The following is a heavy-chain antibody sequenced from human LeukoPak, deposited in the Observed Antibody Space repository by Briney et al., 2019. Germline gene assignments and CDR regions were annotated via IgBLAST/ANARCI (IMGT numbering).Heavy chain of an antibody. CDR1: GYTFTGYY. V-gene: IGHV1-2*02. Sequence: GASVKVSCKASGYTFTGYYMHWVRQAPGQGLEGMGWINHNSGGSNYVQKFQGRVTITRETSVSTAYMELSRLRSDDTAVYYCARVGYYYDSSGYLLALATHSATNWFDPWGQGTLVTVSS. CDR2: INHNSGGS. D-gene: IGHD3-22*01. CDR3: ARVGYYYDSSGYLLALATHSATNWFDP. J-gene: IGHJ5*02.